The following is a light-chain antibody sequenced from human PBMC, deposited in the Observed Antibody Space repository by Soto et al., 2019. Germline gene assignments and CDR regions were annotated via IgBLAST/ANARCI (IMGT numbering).Light chain of an antibody. CDR2: AAS. J-gene: IGKJ2*01. CDR3: QQSYRTPRT. CDR1: QSISSF. Sequence: DIQMTQSPSSLSASVGDRVTIACRASQSISSFLSWYQQKPGKAPKILIYAASSLQSGVTSRFSGSGSGTDFTLTISSLQPEDFATYYCQQSYRTPRTFGQGTQLEIK. V-gene: IGKV1-39*01.